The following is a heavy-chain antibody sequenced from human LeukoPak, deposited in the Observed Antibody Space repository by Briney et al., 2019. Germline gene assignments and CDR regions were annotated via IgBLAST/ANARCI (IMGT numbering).Heavy chain of an antibody. CDR3: AKDLDFWRGYYSSAFDI. V-gene: IGHV3-23*01. Sequence: GGSLRLSCAASGFTFSSYAMSWVRQAPGKGLEWVSAISGSGGSTYYADSVKGRFTISRDNSKNTLYLQMNSLRAVDTAVYYCAKDLDFWRGYYSSAFDIWGQGTMVTVSS. CDR2: ISGSGGST. J-gene: IGHJ3*02. D-gene: IGHD3-3*01. CDR1: GFTFSSYA.